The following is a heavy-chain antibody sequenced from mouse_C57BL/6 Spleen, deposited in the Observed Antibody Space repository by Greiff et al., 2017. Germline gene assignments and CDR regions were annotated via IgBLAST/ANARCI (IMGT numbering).Heavy chain of an antibody. V-gene: IGHV3-6*01. CDR3: ARIYYGNYEYFDV. D-gene: IGHD2-1*01. Sequence: DVKLVESGPGLVKPSQSLSLTCSVTGYSITSGYYWNWIRQFPGNKLEWMGYISYDGSNNYNPSLKNRISITRDTSKNQFFLKLNSVTTEDTATYYCARIYYGNYEYFDVWGTGTTVTVSS. J-gene: IGHJ1*03. CDR2: ISYDGSN. CDR1: GYSITSGYY.